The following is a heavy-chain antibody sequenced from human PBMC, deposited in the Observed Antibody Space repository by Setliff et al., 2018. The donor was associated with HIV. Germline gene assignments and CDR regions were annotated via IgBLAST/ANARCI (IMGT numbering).Heavy chain of an antibody. D-gene: IGHD3-10*01. V-gene: IGHV3-74*01. CDR1: GFRFSDYW. Sequence: GGSLRLSCEVTGFRFSDYWMHWVRQSPGKGFEWISRINGDGKSVGYADSVKGRFTVSRDNTNNTLLLQIDNLGVDDTALYYCARGPLRFGALFPDYWGQGTLVTVSS. J-gene: IGHJ4*02. CDR3: ARGPLRFGALFPDY. CDR2: INGDGKSV.